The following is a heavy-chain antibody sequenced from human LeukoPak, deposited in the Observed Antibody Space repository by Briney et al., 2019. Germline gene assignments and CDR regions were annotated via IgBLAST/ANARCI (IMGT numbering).Heavy chain of an antibody. CDR2: IDASGGAT. Sequence: GGSLRLSCAASGFTFSNYAMSWVRQAPGKGLEWVSSIDASGGATYYADSVKGRFTISRDNSRNTFYLQMNSLRAEDTAVYSCAKGSGSGWYGWFAPWGQGTLVTVSS. D-gene: IGHD6-19*01. CDR3: AKGSGSGWYGWFAP. CDR1: GFTFSNYA. V-gene: IGHV3-23*01. J-gene: IGHJ5*02.